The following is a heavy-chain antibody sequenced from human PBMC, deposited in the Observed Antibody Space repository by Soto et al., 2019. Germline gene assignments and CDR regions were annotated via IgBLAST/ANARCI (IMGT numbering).Heavy chain of an antibody. CDR1: GFTFSSYG. D-gene: IGHD6-19*01. Sequence: PGGSLRLSCAASGFTFSSYGMHWVRQAPGKGLEWVAVISYDGSNKYYADSVKGRFTISRDNSKNTLYLQMNSLRAEDTAVYYCAKDVQQWLVFYWFDPWGQGTLVTVSS. CDR2: ISYDGSNK. V-gene: IGHV3-30*18. CDR3: AKDVQQWLVFYWFDP. J-gene: IGHJ5*02.